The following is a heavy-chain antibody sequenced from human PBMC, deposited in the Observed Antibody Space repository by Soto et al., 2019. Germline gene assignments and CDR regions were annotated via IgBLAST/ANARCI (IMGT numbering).Heavy chain of an antibody. D-gene: IGHD1-1*01. Sequence: QVQLVESGGGVVQPGRSLRLSCAASGFTFSSYAMHWVRQAPGKGLEWVAVISYDGSNKYYADSVKGRFTISRDSSKNTLYLQMNSLRAEDTAVYYCARDPSDWNYYYYYGMDVWGQGTTVTVSS. J-gene: IGHJ6*02. CDR2: ISYDGSNK. CDR1: GFTFSSYA. V-gene: IGHV3-30-3*01. CDR3: ARDPSDWNYYYYYGMDV.